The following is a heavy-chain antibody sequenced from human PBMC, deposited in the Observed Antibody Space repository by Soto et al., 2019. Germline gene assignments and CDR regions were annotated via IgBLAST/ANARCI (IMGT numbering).Heavy chain of an antibody. CDR1: GFTFSSYG. CDR3: ARDESAVTTSGMDV. J-gene: IGHJ6*02. Sequence: QVQLVESGGGVVQPGRSLRLSFAASGFTFSSYGMHWVRQAPGKGLEWVAVIWYDGSNKYYADSVKGRFTISRDNSKNTLYLQMNSLRAEDTAVYYCARDESAVTTSGMDVWGQGTTVTVSS. D-gene: IGHD4-17*01. V-gene: IGHV3-33*01. CDR2: IWYDGSNK.